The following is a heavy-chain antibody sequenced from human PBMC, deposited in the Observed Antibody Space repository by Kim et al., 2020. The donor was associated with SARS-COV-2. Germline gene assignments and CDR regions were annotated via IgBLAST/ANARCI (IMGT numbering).Heavy chain of an antibody. CDR1: GFTFTSSA. J-gene: IGHJ3*02. CDR2: IVVGSGNT. D-gene: IGHD2-21*02. CDR3: AALGSRYCGGDCYSDDAFDI. Sequence: SVKVSCKASGFTFTSSAMQWVRQARGQRLEWIGWIVVGSGNTNYAQKFQERVTITRDMSTSTAYMELSSLRSEDTAVYYCAALGSRYCGGDCYSDDAFDIWGQGTMVTVSS. V-gene: IGHV1-58*02.